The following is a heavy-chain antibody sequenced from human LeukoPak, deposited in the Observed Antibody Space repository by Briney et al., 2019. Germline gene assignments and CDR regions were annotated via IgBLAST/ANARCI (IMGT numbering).Heavy chain of an antibody. D-gene: IGHD5-12*01. CDR3: ARQGYDSGFDY. CDR2: LFSGGDT. J-gene: IGHJ4*01. Sequence: GGSLRLSRAASGFSFSRYYMSWVRQAPGKGLEWVSVLFSGGDTYYADSVKDRFSISRDSSRETLFLQMNSLRADDTAVYYCARQGYDSGFDYWGHGTMVTVSS. CDR1: GFSFSRYY. V-gene: IGHV3-66*04.